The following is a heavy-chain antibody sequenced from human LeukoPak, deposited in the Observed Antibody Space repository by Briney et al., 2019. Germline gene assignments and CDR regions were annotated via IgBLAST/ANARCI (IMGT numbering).Heavy chain of an antibody. CDR2: ISGSGGST. V-gene: IGHV3-23*01. CDR1: GFTFSSYA. J-gene: IGHJ4*02. Sequence: GGSLRRSCAASGFTFSSYAMSWVRQAPGKGLEWVSAISGSGGSTYYADSVKGRFTISRDNSKNTLYLQMNSLRAEDTAVYYCAKAPEVVVVAAGGFVDYWGQGTLVTVSS. D-gene: IGHD2-15*01. CDR3: AKAPEVVVVAAGGFVDY.